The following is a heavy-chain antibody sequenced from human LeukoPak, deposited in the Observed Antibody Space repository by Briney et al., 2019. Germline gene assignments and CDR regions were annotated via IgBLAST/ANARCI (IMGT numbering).Heavy chain of an antibody. J-gene: IGHJ4*02. CDR2: IYYSGTT. V-gene: IGHV4-59*01. D-gene: IGHD3-10*01. CDR1: GCSISSYY. Sequence: PSETLSLTCTVSGCSISSYYWSWIRQPPGKGLEWVGYIYYSGTTNYNTSLKSRVTISVDPSKNQFYLTLSSVTAADTAVYYCASSFIDVSYGSGHSYFDYWGQGTLVTVSS. CDR3: ASSFIDVSYGSGHSYFDY.